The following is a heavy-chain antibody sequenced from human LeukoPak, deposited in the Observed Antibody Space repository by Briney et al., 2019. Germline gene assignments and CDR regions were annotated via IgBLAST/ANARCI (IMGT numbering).Heavy chain of an antibody. Sequence: GGSLRLSCAASGFTFSSYAMSWVRQAPGKGLEWVSALSNSGDLTYYADSVKGRFTISRDNSKNTLYLQMNSLRAEDTAIYYCAKDVSVTTPYYFDYWGQGTLLTVSS. V-gene: IGHV3-23*01. J-gene: IGHJ4*02. D-gene: IGHD4-11*01. CDR1: GFTFSSYA. CDR2: LSNSGDLT. CDR3: AKDVSVTTPYYFDY.